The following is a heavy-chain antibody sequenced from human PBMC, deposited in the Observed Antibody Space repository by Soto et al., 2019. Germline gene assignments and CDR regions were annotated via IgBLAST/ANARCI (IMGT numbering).Heavy chain of an antibody. CDR1: GFTFSDYY. Sequence: EVQLVESGGGLVQPGGSLRLSCAASGFTFSDYYMDWVRQVPGKGLEWVGRSRNKANSYNTEYAASVKGRFSISRDNSKDSMYLQMNSLKTEDTAVYYCARDTGGSYDYWGQGALVTVSS. J-gene: IGHJ4*02. CDR3: ARDTGGSYDY. D-gene: IGHD1-26*01. CDR2: SRNKANSYNT. V-gene: IGHV3-72*01.